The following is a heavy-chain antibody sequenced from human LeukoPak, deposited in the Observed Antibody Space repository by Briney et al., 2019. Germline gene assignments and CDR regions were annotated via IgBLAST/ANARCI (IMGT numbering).Heavy chain of an antibody. CDR2: ISYDGSNK. CDR1: GFTFSSYG. J-gene: IGHJ4*02. D-gene: IGHD3-9*01. V-gene: IGHV3-30*18. Sequence: EGSLRLSCAASGFTFSSYGMHWVRQAPGKGLEWVAAISYDGSNKYYADSVKGRFTISRDNSKNTLYLQMNSLRAEDTAVYYCAKDWDYDILTGYIDYWGQGTLVTVSS. CDR3: AKDWDYDILTGYIDY.